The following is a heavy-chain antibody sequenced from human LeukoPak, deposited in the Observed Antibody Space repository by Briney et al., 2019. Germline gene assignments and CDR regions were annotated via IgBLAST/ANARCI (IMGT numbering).Heavy chain of an antibody. CDR3: AALERVDY. V-gene: IGHV3-21*01. D-gene: IGHD1-1*01. Sequence: RAGGSLRLSCSASGFSFSCYPRNRVRQAPGKGLQWVSSITSGSTIYYADSVRGRFTISRHNAKPSLYLQINSLRAEDTAVYYCAALERVDYWGQGTLVTVSS. J-gene: IGHJ4*02. CDR1: GFSFSCYP. CDR2: ITSGSTI.